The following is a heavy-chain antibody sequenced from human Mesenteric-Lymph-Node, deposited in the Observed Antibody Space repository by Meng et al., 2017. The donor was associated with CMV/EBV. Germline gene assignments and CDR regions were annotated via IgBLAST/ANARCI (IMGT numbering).Heavy chain of an antibody. CDR3: ARDQAATPMGWFDS. V-gene: IGHV3-7*01. CDR2: INQDGSVQ. CDR1: GFTFSSYA. J-gene: IGHJ5*01. D-gene: IGHD3-10*01. Sequence: GGSLRLSCAASGFTFSSYAMNWVRQAPGKGLEWVANINQDGSVQHYLDSVKGRFTISRDSAKNSLYLQMNSLRAEDTAVYYCARDQAATPMGWFDSWGQGTLVTVSS.